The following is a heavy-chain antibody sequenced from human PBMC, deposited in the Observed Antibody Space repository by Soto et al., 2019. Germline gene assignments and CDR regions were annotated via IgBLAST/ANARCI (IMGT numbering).Heavy chain of an antibody. CDR2: ISGSGGST. CDR1: GFIFSSYA. Sequence: GGSLRLSCAASGFIFSSYAMRWVRQAPGKGLEWVSAISGSGGSTYYADSVKGRFTISRDNSKNTLYLQMNSLRAEDTAVYYCAKVYGSGSYYNPNWFDLWGQGTLVTVSS. CDR3: AKVYGSGSYYNPNWFDL. J-gene: IGHJ5*02. V-gene: IGHV3-23*01. D-gene: IGHD3-10*01.